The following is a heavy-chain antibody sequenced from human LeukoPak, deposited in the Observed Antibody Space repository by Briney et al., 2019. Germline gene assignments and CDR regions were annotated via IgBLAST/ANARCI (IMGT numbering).Heavy chain of an antibody. J-gene: IGHJ6*02. V-gene: IGHV3-21*01. CDR3: ARDLDRYFDWLSSPYGMDV. Sequence: GGSLRLSCAASGFTFSSYSMNWVRQAPGKGLEWVSSISSSSSYIYYADSAKGRFTISRDNAKNSLYLQMNSLRAEDTAVYYCARDLDRYFDWLSSPYGMDVWGQGTTVTVSS. CDR1: GFTFSSYS. D-gene: IGHD3-9*01. CDR2: ISSSSSYI.